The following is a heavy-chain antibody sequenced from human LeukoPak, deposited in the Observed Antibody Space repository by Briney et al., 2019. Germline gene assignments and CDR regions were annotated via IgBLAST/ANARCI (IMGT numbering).Heavy chain of an antibody. Sequence: GRSLRLSCAASGFTFDDYAMHWVRQAPGKGLEWVSGISWNSGSIGYADSVKGRFTISRDNAKNSLYLQMNSLRAEDTALYYCAKLYYYDSSRYDAFDIWGQGTMVTVSS. CDR1: GFTFDDYA. D-gene: IGHD3-22*01. J-gene: IGHJ3*02. V-gene: IGHV3-9*01. CDR2: ISWNSGSI. CDR3: AKLYYYDSSRYDAFDI.